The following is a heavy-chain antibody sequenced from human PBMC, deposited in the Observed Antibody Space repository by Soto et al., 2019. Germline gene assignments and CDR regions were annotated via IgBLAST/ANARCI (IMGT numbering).Heavy chain of an antibody. CDR2: IWYDGSNK. Sequence: QVQLVESGGGVVQPGRSLRLSCAASGFTFSSYGMHWVRQAPGKGLEWVAVIWYDGSNKYYADSVKGRFTISRDNSKNTLDLQMNSLGAEDTAVYYCARDMAVAGIGGGGLNFDYWGQGTLVTVSS. D-gene: IGHD6-19*01. J-gene: IGHJ4*02. V-gene: IGHV3-33*01. CDR3: ARDMAVAGIGGGGLNFDY. CDR1: GFTFSSYG.